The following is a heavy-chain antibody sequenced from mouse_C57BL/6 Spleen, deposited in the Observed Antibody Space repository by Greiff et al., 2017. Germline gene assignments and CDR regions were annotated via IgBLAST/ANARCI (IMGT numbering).Heavy chain of an antibody. CDR3: ARLYDYAAYFDY. D-gene: IGHD2-4*01. V-gene: IGHV1-55*01. J-gene: IGHJ2*01. CDR1: GYTFTSYW. CDR2: IYPGSGSN. Sequence: QVHVKQSGAELVKPGASVKMSCKASGYTFTSYWITWVKQRPGQGLEWIGDIYPGSGSNNYNEKFKSKATLTVDTSSSTAYMQLSSLTSEDSAVYYCARLYDYAAYFDYWGQGTTLTVSS.